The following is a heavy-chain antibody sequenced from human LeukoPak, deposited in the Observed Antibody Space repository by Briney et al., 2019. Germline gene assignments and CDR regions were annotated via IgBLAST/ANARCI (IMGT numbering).Heavy chain of an antibody. CDR3: ASHSTVTTGGIDY. CDR2: IYYSGST. J-gene: IGHJ4*02. D-gene: IGHD4-17*01. V-gene: IGHV4-39*01. Sequence: SETLSLTCTVSGGSISSSSYYWGWIRQPPGKGLEWIGSIYYSGSTYYNPSLKSRVTISVDTSKNQFSLKLSSVTAADTAVYHCASHSTVTTGGIDYWGQGTLVTVSS. CDR1: GGSISSSSYY.